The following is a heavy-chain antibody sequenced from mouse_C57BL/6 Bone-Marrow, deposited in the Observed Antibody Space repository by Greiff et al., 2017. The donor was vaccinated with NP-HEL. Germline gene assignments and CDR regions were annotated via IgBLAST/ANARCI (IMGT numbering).Heavy chain of an antibody. CDR1: GYTFTSYW. Sequence: VQLQQSGAELVKPGASVKLSCKASGYTFTSYWMHWVKQRPGQGLEWIGMIHPNSGSTNYNEKFKSKATLTVDKSSSTAYMQLSSLTSEDSAVYYCARREIDGYAWFAYWGQGTLVTVSA. J-gene: IGHJ3*01. D-gene: IGHD2-3*01. CDR3: ARREIDGYAWFAY. V-gene: IGHV1-64*01. CDR2: IHPNSGST.